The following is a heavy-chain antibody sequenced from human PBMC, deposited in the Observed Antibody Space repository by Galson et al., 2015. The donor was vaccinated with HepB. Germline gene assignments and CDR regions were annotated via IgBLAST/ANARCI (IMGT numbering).Heavy chain of an antibody. V-gene: IGHV3-21*01. CDR2: ISSSSSYI. J-gene: IGHJ5*02. Sequence: SGFTFSSYSMNWVRQAPGKGPEWVSSISSSSSYIYYADSVKGRFTISRDNAKNSLYLQMNSLRAEDTAVYYCARDWEGVYGLFDPWGQGTLVTVSS. CDR3: ARDWEGVYGLFDP. D-gene: IGHD6-13*01. CDR1: GFTFSSYS.